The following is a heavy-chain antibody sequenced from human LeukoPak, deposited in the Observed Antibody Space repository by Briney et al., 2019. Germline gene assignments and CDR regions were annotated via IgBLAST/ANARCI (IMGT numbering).Heavy chain of an antibody. D-gene: IGHD2-15*01. CDR1: GYTFTSYG. V-gene: IGHV1-18*01. CDR2: IRVYNGNT. J-gene: IGHJ5*02. CDR3: ARHCSGGSCYPLNWFDP. Sequence: ASVKVSCKASGYTFTSYGISWVRQAPGQGLEWMGWIRVYNGNTNYAQKLQGRVTMTTDTSTSTAYMELRSLRSDDTAVYYCARHCSGGSCYPLNWFDPWGQGTLVTVSS.